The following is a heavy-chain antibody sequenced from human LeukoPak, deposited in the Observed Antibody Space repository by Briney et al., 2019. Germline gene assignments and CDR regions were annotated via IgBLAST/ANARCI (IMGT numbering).Heavy chain of an antibody. CDR2: INPNSGGT. CDR3: ARANALYCSSTSCLFDY. D-gene: IGHD2-2*01. Sequence: ASVKVSSKASGYTFTVYYMHWVRQAPGQGLEWMAWINPNSGGTYYAQNFHDRITFTRDTSISTAYMELSRLRSDDTAIYYCARANALYCSSTSCLFDYWGQGTLVTVSS. V-gene: IGHV1-2*02. CDR1: GYTFTVYY. J-gene: IGHJ4*02.